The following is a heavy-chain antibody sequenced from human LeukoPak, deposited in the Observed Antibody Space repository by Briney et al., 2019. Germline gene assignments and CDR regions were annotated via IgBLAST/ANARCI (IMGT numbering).Heavy chain of an antibody. CDR3: ARDQEGATRAFDY. Sequence: GGSLRLSCAASGFTFSDYYMSWIRQAPGKGLEWVSYISTGGRTVYYADSVKGRFTISRDNAKNSLYLQMNSLRAEDTAVYYCARDQEGATRAFDYWGQGTLVTVSS. CDR2: ISTGGRTV. CDR1: GFTFSDYY. V-gene: IGHV3-11*04. J-gene: IGHJ4*02. D-gene: IGHD1-26*01.